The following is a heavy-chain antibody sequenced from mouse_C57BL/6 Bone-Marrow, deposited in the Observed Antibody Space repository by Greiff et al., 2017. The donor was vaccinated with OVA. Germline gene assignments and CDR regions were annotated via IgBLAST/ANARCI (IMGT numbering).Heavy chain of an antibody. J-gene: IGHJ1*03. D-gene: IGHD3-1*01. Sequence: EVQGVESGGGLVKPGGSLKLSCAASGFTFSSYAMSWVRQTPEKRLEWVATISDGGSYTYYPDNVKGRFTISRDNAKNNLYLQMSHLKSEDTAMYYCARRGLHWYFDVWGTGTTVTVSS. CDR3: ARRGLHWYFDV. CDR1: GFTFSSYA. CDR2: ISDGGSYT. V-gene: IGHV5-4*01.